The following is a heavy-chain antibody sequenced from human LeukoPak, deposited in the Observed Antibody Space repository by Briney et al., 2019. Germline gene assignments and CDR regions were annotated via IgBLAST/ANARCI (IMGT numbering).Heavy chain of an antibody. D-gene: IGHD3-9*01. CDR1: GFTFRDYN. CDR3: ARSIGLTGGGVDV. Sequence: GGSLRHSCAASGFTFRDYNMNWVRQAPGQGLAWVSYITESGSSIHYADSVNGRFTISRDNAKNSLYLQMNSLRAEDSAVYYCARSIGLTGGGVDVWGRGTTVTVSS. J-gene: IGHJ6*02. CDR2: ITESGSSI. V-gene: IGHV3-11*01.